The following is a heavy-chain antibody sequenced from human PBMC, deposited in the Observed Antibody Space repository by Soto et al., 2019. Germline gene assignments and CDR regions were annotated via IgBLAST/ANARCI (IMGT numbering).Heavy chain of an antibody. CDR2: ISHSGNA. V-gene: IGHV4-59*08. CDR3: ARQLRQETLNMVRGRLQTSYSVEPMEV. J-gene: IGHJ6*02. CDR1: GASITSHY. D-gene: IGHD3-10*01. Sequence: SENLSLTCTVSGASITSHYWSWIRQHPGKGLEWIGHISHSGNANYDPSLRGRLTISFDTSRNQFSLQVFSVTAADTAVYYCARQLRQETLNMVRGRLQTSYSVEPMEVWGQGSMVT.